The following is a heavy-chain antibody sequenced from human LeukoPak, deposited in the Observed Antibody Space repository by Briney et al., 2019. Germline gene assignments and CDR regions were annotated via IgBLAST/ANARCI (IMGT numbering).Heavy chain of an antibody. J-gene: IGHJ6*02. CDR3: ARARYYYDSSGYYPYYYYYGMDV. CDR2: IIPIFGTA. CDR1: GGTFSSYA. Sequence: SVKVSCKASGGTFSSYAISWVRQAPGQGLEWIGGIIPIFGTANYAQKFQGRVTITADESTSTAYMELSSLRSEDTAVYYCARARYYYDSSGYYPYYYYYGMDVWGQGTTVTVSS. D-gene: IGHD3-22*01. V-gene: IGHV1-69*13.